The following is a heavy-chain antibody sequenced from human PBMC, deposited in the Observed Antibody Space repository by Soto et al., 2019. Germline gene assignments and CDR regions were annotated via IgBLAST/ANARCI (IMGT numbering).Heavy chain of an antibody. CDR3: ARVKPPSRQLATRSDYYYGMDV. CDR2: IIPIFGTA. CDR1: GGTFSSYA. D-gene: IGHD6-6*01. Sequence: ASVKVSCKASGGTFSSYAISWVRQAPGQGLEWMGGIIPIFGTANYAQKFQGRVTITADESTSTAYMELSSLRSEDTAVYYCARVKPPSRQLATRSDYYYGMDVWGQGTTVTVSS. J-gene: IGHJ6*02. V-gene: IGHV1-69*13.